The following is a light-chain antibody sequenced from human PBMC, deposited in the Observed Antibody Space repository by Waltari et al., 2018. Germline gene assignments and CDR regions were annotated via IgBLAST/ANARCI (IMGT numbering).Light chain of an antibody. CDR1: QSVLYSTNTKSY. J-gene: IGKJ1*01. Sequence: DIVMTQSPDSLAVSLGERATINCKSSQSVLYSTNTKSYVDWYQQKPGQPPKLLIYWTSTRESGVHDRFSGSGSGTDFTLTISNRQAEDVAVYYWQQYYSTWTFGQGTKVEIK. CDR3: QQYYSTWT. V-gene: IGKV4-1*01. CDR2: WTS.